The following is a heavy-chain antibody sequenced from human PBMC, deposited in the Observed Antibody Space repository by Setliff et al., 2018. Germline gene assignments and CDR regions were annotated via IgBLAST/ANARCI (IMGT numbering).Heavy chain of an antibody. CDR2: IYYSGST. CDR1: GYSISSGYY. V-gene: IGHV4-38-2*01. J-gene: IGHJ4*02. CDR3: ARSFSRREKFLLDY. Sequence: KASETLSLTCAVSGYSISSGYYWGWIRQPPGKGLEWIGYIYYSGSTNYNPSLKSRVTISMDTSKNQFSLKVSSVTAADTAVYYCARSFSRREKFLLDYWGQGALVTVSS.